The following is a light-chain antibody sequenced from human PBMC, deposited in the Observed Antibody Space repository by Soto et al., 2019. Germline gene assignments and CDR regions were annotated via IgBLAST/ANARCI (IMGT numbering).Light chain of an antibody. V-gene: IGLV2-14*02. Sequence: QSALTQPASVSGSPGQSITISCTGTSSDVGSYNLFSWYQQHPGKAPKLMIYEVTKRPSGVPDRFSGSKSGNTASLTVSGILAEDEADYYCASYAGGNKVFGTGTKLTVL. J-gene: IGLJ1*01. CDR2: EVT. CDR3: ASYAGGNKV. CDR1: SSDVGSYNL.